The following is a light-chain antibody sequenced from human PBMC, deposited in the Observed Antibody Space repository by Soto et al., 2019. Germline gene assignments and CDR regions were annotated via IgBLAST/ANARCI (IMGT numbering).Light chain of an antibody. Sequence: PGERASLSCRASQSISGRYLAWYQQKPGQAPRLLIYDASSRATGIPDRFSGSGSGTDFILTISSLEPEDFAVYYCQQYGPSPLTFGGGTTVEIK. J-gene: IGKJ4*01. CDR3: QQYGPSPLT. CDR1: QSISGRY. V-gene: IGKV3-20*01. CDR2: DAS.